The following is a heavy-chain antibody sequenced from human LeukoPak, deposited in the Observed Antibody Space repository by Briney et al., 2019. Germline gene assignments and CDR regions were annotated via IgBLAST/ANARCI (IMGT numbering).Heavy chain of an antibody. CDR1: GGSISSGGYY. CDR2: IYHSGST. Sequence: SETLSLTCTVSGGSISSGGYYWSWIRQPPGKGLEWIGYIYHSGSTYYNPSLKSRVTISVDRSKNQFSLKLSSVTAADTAVYYCARELTGTTFLDYWGQGTLVTVSS. J-gene: IGHJ4*02. D-gene: IGHD1-7*01. V-gene: IGHV4-30-2*01. CDR3: ARELTGTTFLDY.